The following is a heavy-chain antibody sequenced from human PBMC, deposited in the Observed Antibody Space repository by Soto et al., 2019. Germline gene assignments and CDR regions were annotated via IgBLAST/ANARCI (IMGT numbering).Heavy chain of an antibody. V-gene: IGHV1-2*02. CDR1: GYSFTDHY. Sequence: QVQLVQSGAEVKKPGASVKISCKASGYSFTDHYIHWIRQAPGQGLEWMGWIIPKAGGTKYAQQFQDRINMTRFTSITTAYMDLIRLRSEDTAVYYCARGAVDRRGNYLAGWFDHLGPGTLGTVSS. D-gene: IGHD3-22*01. CDR2: IIPKAGGT. CDR3: ARGAVDRRGNYLAGWFDH. J-gene: IGHJ5*02.